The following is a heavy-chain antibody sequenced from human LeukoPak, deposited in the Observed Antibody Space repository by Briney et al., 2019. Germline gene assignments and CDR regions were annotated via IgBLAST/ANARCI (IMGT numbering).Heavy chain of an antibody. CDR2: ISGGGDTT. Sequence: GGSLRLSCSASGFSFSSYTMTWVRQAPGKGPEWVSIISGGGDTTFYTDSVKGRFTISRDNSKNSPYLQMNSLRAEDTAVYYCAELGITMIGGVWGKGTTVTIFS. CDR3: AELGITMIGGV. J-gene: IGHJ6*04. V-gene: IGHV3-23*01. D-gene: IGHD3-10*02. CDR1: GFSFSSYT.